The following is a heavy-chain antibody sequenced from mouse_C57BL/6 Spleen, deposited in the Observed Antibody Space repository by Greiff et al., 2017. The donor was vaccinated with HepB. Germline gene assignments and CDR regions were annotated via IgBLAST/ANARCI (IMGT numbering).Heavy chain of an antibody. J-gene: IGHJ1*03. CDR3: ARGYYYGYWYFDV. CDR2: ISDGGSYT. D-gene: IGHD1-1*01. Sequence: EVQRVESGGGLVKPGGSLKLSCAASGFTFSSYAMSWVRQTPEKRLEWVATISDGGSYTYYPDNVKGRFTISRDNAKNNLYLQMSHLKSEDTAMYYCARGYYYGYWYFDVWGTGTTVTVSS. V-gene: IGHV5-4*01. CDR1: GFTFSSYA.